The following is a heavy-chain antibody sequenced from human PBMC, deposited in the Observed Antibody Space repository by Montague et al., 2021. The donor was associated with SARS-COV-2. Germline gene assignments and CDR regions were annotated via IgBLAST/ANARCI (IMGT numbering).Heavy chain of an antibody. J-gene: IGHJ5*02. V-gene: IGHV4-39*01. CDR1: GGSISSSSSY. D-gene: IGHD3-10*01. Sequence: SETLSLTCTVSGGSISSSSSYWGWIRQPPGKGLEWIGSIYYSGSTYYNSSLKSRVTISVDTSKNQFSLKLNSVTAADTAVYYCARLVWFGELSSENWFDPWGKGTLVTVSS. CDR2: IYYSGST. CDR3: ARLVWFGELSSENWFDP.